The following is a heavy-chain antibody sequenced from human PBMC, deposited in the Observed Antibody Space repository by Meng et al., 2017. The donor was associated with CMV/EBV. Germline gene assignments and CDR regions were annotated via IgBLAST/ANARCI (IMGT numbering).Heavy chain of an antibody. CDR2: IYSGGST. CDR3: ARDYSAQGYGMDV. CDR1: GFTVSSNY. Sequence: GGSLKISCAASGFTVSSNYMSWVRQAPGKGLEWVSVIYSGGSTYYADSVKGRFTISRDNSKNTLYLQMNSLRAEDTAVYYCARDYSAQGYGMDVWGQGTTVTVSS. J-gene: IGHJ6*02. D-gene: IGHD6-13*01. V-gene: IGHV3-53*01.